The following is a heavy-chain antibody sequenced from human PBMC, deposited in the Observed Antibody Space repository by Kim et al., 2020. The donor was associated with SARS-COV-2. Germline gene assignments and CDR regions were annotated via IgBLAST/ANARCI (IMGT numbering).Heavy chain of an antibody. D-gene: IGHD3-9*01. Sequence: ASVKVSCKASGYTFTSYAMHWVRQAPGQRLEWMGWINAGNGNTKYSQKFQGRVTITRDTSASTAYMELSSLRSEDTAVYYCAREEYDILTGYYNGFDYWGQGTLVTVSS. CDR3: AREEYDILTGYYNGFDY. V-gene: IGHV1-3*01. J-gene: IGHJ4*02. CDR2: INAGNGNT. CDR1: GYTFTSYA.